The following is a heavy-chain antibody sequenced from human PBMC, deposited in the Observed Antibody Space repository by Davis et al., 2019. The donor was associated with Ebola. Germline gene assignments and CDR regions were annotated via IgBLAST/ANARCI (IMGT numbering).Heavy chain of an antibody. J-gene: IGHJ4*02. CDR2: SRNKENRYST. Sequence: PGGSLRLSCAVSGFPFSFYFMDRVRLTPGKWLEWVGLSRNKENRYSTEYAASVRGRFTISRDDSKESLYLQMNSLRTEDTAVYYCVTENWYRFESWGQGTVVTVSS. V-gene: IGHV3-72*01. CDR1: GFPFSFYF. CDR3: VTENWYRFES. D-gene: IGHD1/OR15-1a*01.